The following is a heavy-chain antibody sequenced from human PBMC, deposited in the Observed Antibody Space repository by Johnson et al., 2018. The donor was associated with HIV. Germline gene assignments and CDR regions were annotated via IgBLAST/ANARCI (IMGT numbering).Heavy chain of an antibody. CDR3: ARDRVLLWFGESPLDAFDI. CDR1: GFTFDDYD. V-gene: IGHV3-30*03. CDR2: ISYDGNNK. J-gene: IGHJ3*02. D-gene: IGHD3-10*01. Sequence: QVQLVESGGNVVRPGGSLRLSCEASGFTFDDYDMSWVRQAPGKGLEWVAIISYDGNNKYYADSVKGRFTISRNNSKNTLYLQMNSLRAEDTAVYYCARDRVLLWFGESPLDAFDIWGQGTMVTVSS.